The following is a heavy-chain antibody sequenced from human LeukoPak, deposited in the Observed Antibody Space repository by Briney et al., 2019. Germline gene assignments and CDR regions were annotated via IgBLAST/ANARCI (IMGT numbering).Heavy chain of an antibody. CDR1: GFTFSSYA. V-gene: IGHV3-23*01. CDR3: AKDKAAAGRGDAFDI. J-gene: IGHJ3*02. Sequence: AGGSLRLSCAASGFTFSSYAMSWVRQAPGKGLEWVSAISGSGGSTYYADSVKGRFTISRDNSKNTLYLQMSSLRAEDTAVYYCAKDKAAAGRGDAFDIWGQGTMVTVSS. D-gene: IGHD6-13*01. CDR2: ISGSGGST.